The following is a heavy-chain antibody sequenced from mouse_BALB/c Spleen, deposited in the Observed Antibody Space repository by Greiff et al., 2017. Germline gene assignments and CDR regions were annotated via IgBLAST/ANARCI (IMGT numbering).Heavy chain of an antibody. CDR1: GYSITSDYA. J-gene: IGHJ4*01. CDR2: ISYSGST. D-gene: IGHD1-1*01. CDR3: ARSTVVATRYYAMDY. Sequence: VQLQQSGPGLVKPSQSLSLTCTVTGYSITSDYAWNWIRQFPGNKLEWMGYISYSGSTSYNPSLKSRISITRDTSKNQFFLQLNSVTTEDTATYYCARSTVVATRYYAMDYWGQGTSVTVSS. V-gene: IGHV3-2*02.